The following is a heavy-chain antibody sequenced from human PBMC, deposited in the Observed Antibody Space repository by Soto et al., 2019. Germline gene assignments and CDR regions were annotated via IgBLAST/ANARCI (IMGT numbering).Heavy chain of an antibody. CDR3: AKDNRGYDNDAFNV. V-gene: IGHV3-9*01. Sequence: PGGSLRLSCVASGFTFDDYGLHWVRQTPEKGLEWVSSITWNSGSVFYADSVKGRFTISRDNAKNSLYLQMNGLRVEDTALYYCAKDNRGYDNDAFNVWGQGTMVTVSS. CDR2: ITWNSGSV. J-gene: IGHJ3*01. D-gene: IGHD5-12*01. CDR1: GFTFDDYG.